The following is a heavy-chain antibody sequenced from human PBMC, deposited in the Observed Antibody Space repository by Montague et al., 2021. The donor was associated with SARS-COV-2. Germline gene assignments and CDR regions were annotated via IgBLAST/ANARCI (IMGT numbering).Heavy chain of an antibody. CDR1: GGSISSYY. V-gene: IGHV4-59*01. CDR2: IYYSGSI. J-gene: IGHJ3*02. CDR3: ARGSGWKENAFDI. Sequence: SETLSLTCTVSGGSISSYYWSWIRQPPGKGLEWIGSIYYSGSIXXXPSXRSRVTISVDTSKNQFSLKLSSVTAADTAVYYCARGSGWKENAFDIWGQGTMVTVSS. D-gene: IGHD6-19*01.